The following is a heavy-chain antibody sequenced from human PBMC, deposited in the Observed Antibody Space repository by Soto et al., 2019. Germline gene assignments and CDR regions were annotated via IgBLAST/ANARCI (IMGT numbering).Heavy chain of an antibody. CDR2: ISYDGSNK. CDR3: AKGRGIVVAGRMS. J-gene: IGHJ4*02. D-gene: IGHD6-19*01. CDR1: GFNFRGYA. Sequence: QVQLVESGGGVVQPGRSLRVSCATSGFNFRGYAMHWVRQAPGKGPEWVAGISYDGSNKFYADSVKGRFTISRDTSKNTLYLQMESLRPDDTAVYYCAKGRGIVVAGRMSWGQGTLVTVSS. V-gene: IGHV3-30*18.